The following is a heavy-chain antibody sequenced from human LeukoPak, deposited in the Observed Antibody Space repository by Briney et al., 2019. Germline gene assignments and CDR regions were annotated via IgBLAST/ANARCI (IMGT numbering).Heavy chain of an antibody. CDR3: ARAPNSAWHNLDY. D-gene: IGHD6-19*01. V-gene: IGHV3-30-3*01. Sequence: GRSLRLSCAASGFTFSTYTIHWVRQAPGKGLEWVALISYDGSNRNYADSVKGRFTISRDNSKNTPYLQMDSLRAEDTAVYYCARAPNSAWHNLDYWGQGTLVIVSS. CDR2: ISYDGSNR. CDR1: GFTFSTYT. J-gene: IGHJ4*02.